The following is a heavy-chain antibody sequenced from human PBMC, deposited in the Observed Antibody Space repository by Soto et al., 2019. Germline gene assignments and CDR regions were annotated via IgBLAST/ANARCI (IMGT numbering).Heavy chain of an antibody. J-gene: IGHJ4*02. Sequence: ASVKVSCKASGYTFTGYYIHWVRQAPGQGLEWMAWINPNSGGAYYAQKFQDRITVTRDKSISTAYMELGSLTSDDTAVYYCARGPLLGFSRAGPDYWGQGTLVTVSS. CDR1: GYTFTGYY. V-gene: IGHV1-2*02. CDR3: ARGPLLGFSRAGPDY. CDR2: INPNSGGA. D-gene: IGHD3-3*01.